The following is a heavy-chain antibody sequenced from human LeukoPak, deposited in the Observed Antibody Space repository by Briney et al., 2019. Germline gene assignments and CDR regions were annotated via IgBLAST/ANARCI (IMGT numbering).Heavy chain of an antibody. D-gene: IGHD3/OR15-3a*01. V-gene: IGHV3-64*01. CDR2: ISSNGGST. CDR3: ARARYDFWSGYQY. Sequence: GGSLRLSCAASGFIFSNYAMHWVRQAPGKGLEYVSAISSNGGSTYYAKSVKGRFTVSRDDSKKTLYLQMDGLRLEDMAVYYCARARYDFWSGYQYWGQGTLVTVSS. CDR1: GFIFSNYA. J-gene: IGHJ4*02.